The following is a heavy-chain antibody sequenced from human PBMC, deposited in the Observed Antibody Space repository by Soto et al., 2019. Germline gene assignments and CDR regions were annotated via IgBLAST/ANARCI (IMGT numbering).Heavy chain of an antibody. D-gene: IGHD3-3*01. J-gene: IGHJ4*02. CDR3: ARGAFGAYYFDS. V-gene: IGHV3-74*01. Sequence: EVQLVESGGGLGQPGGSLRLSCAASGFTFSSYWTHWVRQAPGKGLEWVSRIKGDESSTNYADSVKGRFTISRDNAKNTFYLQMNSLRAEDTAVYYCARGAFGAYYFDSWGQGTLVTVSS. CDR2: IKGDESST. CDR1: GFTFSSYW.